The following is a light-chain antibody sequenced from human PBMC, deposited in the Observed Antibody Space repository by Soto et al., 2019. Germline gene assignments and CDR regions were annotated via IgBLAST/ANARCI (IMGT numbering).Light chain of an antibody. CDR1: QSISSW. J-gene: IGKJ1*01. CDR3: QQYNSYSP. Sequence: DIQMTQSPSTLSASVGDRVTITCRASQSISSWLAWYQQKPGKAPKLLIYKASSLESGVPSRFSGSGSGTEFTLTISSLQPDDFATFYCQQYNSYSPFGQGTKVDIX. CDR2: KAS. V-gene: IGKV1-5*03.